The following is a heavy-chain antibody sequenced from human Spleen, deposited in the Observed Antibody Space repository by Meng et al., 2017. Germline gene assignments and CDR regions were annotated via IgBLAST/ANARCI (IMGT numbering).Heavy chain of an antibody. CDR2: INPKSGDT. CDR1: GYTFPDYW. Sequence: QVRRVRSGFEVKTPGPAVRVSCKASGYTFPDYWLHWVRRAPGQGLEWMGRINPKSGDTHYAQRFQGRVTMTGDTSISTAYMELSGLRSDDTAMYYCARDEDISAAGKLFGDYWGQGTLVTVSS. D-gene: IGHD6-13*01. J-gene: IGHJ4*02. V-gene: IGHV1-2*06. CDR3: ARDEDISAAGKLFGDY.